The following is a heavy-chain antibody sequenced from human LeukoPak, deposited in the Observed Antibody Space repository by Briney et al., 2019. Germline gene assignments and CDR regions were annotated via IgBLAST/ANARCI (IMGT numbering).Heavy chain of an antibody. D-gene: IGHD2/OR15-2a*01. V-gene: IGHV3-33*01. CDR1: GFIFNNYG. CDR2: VWYDGTNK. J-gene: IGHJ4*02. CDR3: TREFLRSFDY. Sequence: SGGSLRLSCAASGFIFNNYGMHWVRQAPGKGLEWVAVVWYDGTNKYYADSVKGRFTISRDNSKNTLYLQINSLRAEDTAVYYCTREFLRSFDYWGQGTLVTVPS.